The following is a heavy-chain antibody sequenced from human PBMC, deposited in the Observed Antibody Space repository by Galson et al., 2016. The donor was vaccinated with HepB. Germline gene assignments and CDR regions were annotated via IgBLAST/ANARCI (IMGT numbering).Heavy chain of an antibody. D-gene: IGHD3-10*01. CDR3: ARPSPDLGESRRSGMDV. J-gene: IGHJ6*02. V-gene: IGHV1-69*13. CDR2: IIPIFGTA. CDR1: GGTFSRYG. Sequence: SVKVSCKASGGTFSRYGITWVRQAPGQGLEWMGGIIPIFGTANYAQKFQGRVAIIADEFTKTAYMELSSLRSEDTAVYYCARPSPDLGESRRSGMDVWGQGTTVTVSS.